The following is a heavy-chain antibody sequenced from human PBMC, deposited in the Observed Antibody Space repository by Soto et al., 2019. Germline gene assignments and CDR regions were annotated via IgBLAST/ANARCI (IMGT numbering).Heavy chain of an antibody. CDR2: IYYSGST. V-gene: IGHV4-39*01. Sequence: SGTLSLTCIVSGGSISSSSYYWGWIRQPPGKELEWIVSIYYSGSTYYNPSIKSRVTISVDKSKNQFSLKMSSVNAADTAVFYCERHGARNWFDSWGQGTLVTVSS. D-gene: IGHD6-6*01. CDR1: GGSISSSSYY. J-gene: IGHJ5*01. CDR3: ERHGARNWFDS.